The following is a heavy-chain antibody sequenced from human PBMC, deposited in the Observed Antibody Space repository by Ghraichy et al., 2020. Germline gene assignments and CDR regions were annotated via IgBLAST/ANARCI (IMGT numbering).Heavy chain of an antibody. CDR1: GDSVSSNSGA. J-gene: IGHJ4*02. D-gene: IGHD6-19*01. V-gene: IGHV6-1*01. CDR3: AKGLIAVAGIEDY. CDR2: IYYRSKWYN. Sequence: SQTLSLTCAISGDSVSSNSGAWNWIRQSPSRGLEWLGRIYYRSKWYNEYAGSVESRITITPDTSKNQFSLQLNSVTPEDTAVYYCAKGLIAVAGIEDYWGQGTLVTVSS.